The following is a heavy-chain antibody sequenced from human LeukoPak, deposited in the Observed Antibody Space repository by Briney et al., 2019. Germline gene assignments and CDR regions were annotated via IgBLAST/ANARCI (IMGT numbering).Heavy chain of an antibody. CDR2: INPSDIST. Sequence: ASVKVSCKASGYTFTSYFIHWVRQAPGQGLEWMGAINPSDISTTYAQKFQGRVTMTRDTHTNTVYMQLTSLRSEDTAVYYCGRVNSGGYRPDYWGQGTLVTVSS. J-gene: IGHJ4*02. V-gene: IGHV1-46*01. D-gene: IGHD2-15*01. CDR3: GRVNSGGYRPDY. CDR1: GYTFTSYF.